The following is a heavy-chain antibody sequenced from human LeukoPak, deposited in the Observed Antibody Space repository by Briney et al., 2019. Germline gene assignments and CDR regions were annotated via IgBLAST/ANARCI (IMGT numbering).Heavy chain of an antibody. J-gene: IGHJ4*02. D-gene: IGHD4-23*01. CDR2: IGSKASSYAT. V-gene: IGHV3-73*01. CDR3: TRDYGGNSAMFDY. CDR1: GFTFSGSA. Sequence: GGSLRLSCAASGFTFSGSAVHGVRQASGKGLEGVGRIGSKASSYATVYAASVKGRFTISRDDSKNTAYLQMNSLKTEDTAVYYCTRDYGGNSAMFDYWGQGTLVTVSS.